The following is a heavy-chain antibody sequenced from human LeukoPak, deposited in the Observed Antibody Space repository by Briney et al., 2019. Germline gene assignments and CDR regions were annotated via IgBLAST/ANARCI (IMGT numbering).Heavy chain of an antibody. V-gene: IGHV1-18*01. CDR1: GYTFTSYG. CDR3: ARDKRLTSTDSGYDGGGFDY. CDR2: ISAYNGNT. J-gene: IGHJ4*02. Sequence: ASVKVSCKASGYTFTSYGISWVRQAPGQGLEWMGWISAYNGNTNYAQKLQGRVTMTTDTSTSTAYMELRSLRSDDTAVYYCARDKRLTSTDSGYDGGGFDYWGQGTLVTVSS. D-gene: IGHD5-12*01.